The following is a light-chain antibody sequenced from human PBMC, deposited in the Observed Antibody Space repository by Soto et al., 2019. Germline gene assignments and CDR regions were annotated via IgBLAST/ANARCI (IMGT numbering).Light chain of an antibody. CDR1: YSNLKTNT. Sequence: QSVLTQPPSASGTPGQRVSISCSGSYSNLKTNTVNWYQHLPGTAPKLLIFSNNQRPSGVPDRFSGSKSGTSASLAITGLQSEDEADYHCAAWDDSLNGRVFGGGTKLTVL. CDR3: AAWDDSLNGRV. CDR2: SNN. J-gene: IGLJ2*01. V-gene: IGLV1-44*01.